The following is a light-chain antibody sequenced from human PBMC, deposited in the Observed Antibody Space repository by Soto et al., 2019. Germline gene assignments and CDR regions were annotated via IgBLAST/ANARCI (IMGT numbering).Light chain of an antibody. CDR2: ATS. CDR3: HKYNHAPT. V-gene: IGKV1-27*01. CDR1: QGISSY. Sequence: DIQLTQSPSSLSASVGDRVTITCRASQGISSYLAWYHQKPGKVPELLIYATSTLQSGSPSRFSGSGSGTDFTLTISSLQPGDVATYYCHKYNHAPTFGGGTKVEIK. J-gene: IGKJ4*01.